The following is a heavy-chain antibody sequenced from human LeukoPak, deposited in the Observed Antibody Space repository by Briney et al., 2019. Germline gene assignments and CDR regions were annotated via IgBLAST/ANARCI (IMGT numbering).Heavy chain of an antibody. V-gene: IGHV4-61*02. D-gene: IGHD1-7*01. J-gene: IGHJ4*02. CDR2: IYTSGST. Sequence: SQTLSLTCTVSGGSLSSGSSYWSWIRQPAGNELESIGRIYTSGSTNYNPSLKSRVTISVDTSKNQFSLKLSSVTAADTAVYYCARERYSITGTSPPDWGQGTLVTVSS. CDR1: GGSLSSGSSY. CDR3: ARERYSITGTSPPD.